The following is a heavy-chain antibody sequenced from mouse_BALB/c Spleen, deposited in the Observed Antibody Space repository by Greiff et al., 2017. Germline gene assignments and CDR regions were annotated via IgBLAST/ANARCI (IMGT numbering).Heavy chain of an antibody. Sequence: VQLKQSGPELMKPGASVKISCKASGYSFTSYYMHWVKQSHGKSLEWIGYIDPFNGGTSYNQKFKGKATLTVDKSSSTAYMHLSSLTSEDSAVYYCARRWDGAMDYWGQGTSVTVSS. CDR1: GYSFTSYY. D-gene: IGHD4-1*01. CDR2: IDPFNGGT. J-gene: IGHJ4*01. V-gene: IGHV1S135*01. CDR3: ARRWDGAMDY.